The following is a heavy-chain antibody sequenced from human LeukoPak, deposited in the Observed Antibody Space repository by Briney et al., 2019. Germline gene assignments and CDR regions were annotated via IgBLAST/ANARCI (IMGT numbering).Heavy chain of an antibody. Sequence: GGSLRLSCAASGFPFNSYVMTWVRQAPGKGLEWVSVISGSGGLTYHADSVKGRFTVSRDNSKNTLYLQMNSLRAEDTAVYSCAKGYYDYIWGSYRSDAFDIWGQGTMVTVSS. D-gene: IGHD3-16*02. CDR3: AKGYYDYIWGSYRSDAFDI. V-gene: IGHV3-23*01. J-gene: IGHJ3*02. CDR2: ISGSGGLT. CDR1: GFPFNSYV.